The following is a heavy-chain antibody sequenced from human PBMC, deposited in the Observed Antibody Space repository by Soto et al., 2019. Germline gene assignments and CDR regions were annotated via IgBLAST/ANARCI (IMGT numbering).Heavy chain of an antibody. D-gene: IGHD2-8*01. CDR2: IYYSGST. Sequence: TLSLTCTVSGGSISSGGYYWSWIRQHPGKGLEWIGYIYYSGSTYYNPSLKSRVTISVDTSKNQFSLRLSSVTAADTAVYYCARDGGYAAVDCRGQGTLLTVSS. J-gene: IGHJ4*02. CDR3: ARDGGYAAVDC. CDR1: GGSISSGGYY. V-gene: IGHV4-31*03.